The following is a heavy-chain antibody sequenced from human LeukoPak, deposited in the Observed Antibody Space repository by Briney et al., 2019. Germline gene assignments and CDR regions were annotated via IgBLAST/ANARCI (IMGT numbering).Heavy chain of an antibody. D-gene: IGHD6-6*01. V-gene: IGHV1-2*02. Sequence: ASVKVSCKATGYTFTAYYMQWVRQAPGQGLEWMGWINPNSGTTNCAQKFQGRVTMTRDTSISTAYMELNRLRSDDTAIYYCASITACRDLRPPAPWGQGTLVTVSS. CDR2: INPNSGTT. CDR3: ASITACRDLRPPAP. J-gene: IGHJ5*02. CDR1: GYTFTAYY.